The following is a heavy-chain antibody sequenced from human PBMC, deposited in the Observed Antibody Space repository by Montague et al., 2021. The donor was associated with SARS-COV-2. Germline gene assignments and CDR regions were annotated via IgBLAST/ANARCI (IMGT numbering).Heavy chain of an antibody. V-gene: IGHV4-59*01. J-gene: IGHJ6*02. Sequence: SETLSLTCSVSGGSISNYFWSWIRQTPGKGLEWIGYIYNGGSIDYNPSLKSRVTISVDTSKNQFSVKLSSVTAADTAVYYCALTSGGDYYYPMDVWGQGITVTVSS. CDR1: GGSISNYF. CDR3: ALTSGGDYYYPMDV. D-gene: IGHD2-2*01. CDR2: IYNGGSI.